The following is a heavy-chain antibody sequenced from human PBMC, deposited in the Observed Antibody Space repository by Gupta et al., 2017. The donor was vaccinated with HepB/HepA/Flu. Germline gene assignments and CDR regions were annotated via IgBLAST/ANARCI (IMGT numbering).Heavy chain of an antibody. Sequence: EVQLVESGGGLIQPGGSLRLSCAASGFTVSSNYMSWVRQAPGKGLEWVSVIYSGGSTYYADSVKGRFTISRDNSKNTLYLQMNSLRAEDTAVYYCARDRAAGPFVFDYWGQGTLVTVSS. CDR1: GFTVSSNY. V-gene: IGHV3-53*01. CDR2: IYSGGST. J-gene: IGHJ4*02. D-gene: IGHD6-13*01. CDR3: ARDRAAGPFVFDY.